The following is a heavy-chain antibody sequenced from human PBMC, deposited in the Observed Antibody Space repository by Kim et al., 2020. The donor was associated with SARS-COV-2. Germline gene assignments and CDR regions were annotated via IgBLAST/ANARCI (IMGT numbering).Heavy chain of an antibody. Sequence: SETLTITCTVSGGSISSYYWSWIRQPPGKGLEWIGYIYYSGSTNYNPSLKSRVTISVDTSKNQFSLKLSSVTAADTAVYYCARGGWVYSSGWPFDYWGQGTLVTVSS. V-gene: IGHV4-59*13. D-gene: IGHD6-19*01. CDR3: ARGGWVYSSGWPFDY. CDR1: GGSISSYY. CDR2: IYYSGST. J-gene: IGHJ4*02.